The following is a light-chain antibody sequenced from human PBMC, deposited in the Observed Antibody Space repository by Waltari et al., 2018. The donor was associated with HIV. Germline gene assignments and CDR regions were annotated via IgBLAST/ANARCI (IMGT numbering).Light chain of an antibody. V-gene: IGLV1-44*01. Sequence: HSVLTQPPSASGAPGPRVTISCSRCRYLIGRYTVNGDQQRPGAAPKLLTYINIQRPSGVPDRFSGSKSGTSASLAISGLQSDDEADYYCAIWDDSLNGWVFGGGTKLTV. CDR2: INI. CDR3: AIWDDSLNGWV. CDR1: RYLIGRYT. J-gene: IGLJ3*02.